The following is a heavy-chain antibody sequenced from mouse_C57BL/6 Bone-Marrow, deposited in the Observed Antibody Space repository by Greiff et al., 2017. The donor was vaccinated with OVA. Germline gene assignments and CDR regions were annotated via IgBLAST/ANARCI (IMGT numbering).Heavy chain of an antibody. CDR2: IHPSDSDT. CDR1: GYTFTSYW. Sequence: QVQLQQPGAELVKPGASVKVSCKASGYTFTSYWMHWVKQRPGQGLEWIGRIHPSDSDTNYNQKFKGKATLTVDKSSSTAYMQLSSLTSKDSAVYYCAIENYSNYVDWYFDVWGTGTTVTVSS. J-gene: IGHJ1*03. V-gene: IGHV1-74*01. D-gene: IGHD2-5*01. CDR3: AIENYSNYVDWYFDV.